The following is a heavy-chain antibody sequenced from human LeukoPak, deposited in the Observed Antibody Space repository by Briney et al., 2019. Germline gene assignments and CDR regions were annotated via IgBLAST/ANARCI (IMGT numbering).Heavy chain of an antibody. V-gene: IGHV1-3*01. CDR2: INAGNGNT. J-gene: IGHJ4*02. CDR1: GYTFTSYA. Sequence: ASVKVSCKASGYTFTSYAMHWVRQAPGQRLEWMGWINAGNGNTKYSQKFQGRVTITRDTSASTAYMELRSLISDDAAVYYCARGDDYGDYWGLYWGQGTLVTVSS. D-gene: IGHD4-17*01. CDR3: ARGDDYGDYWGLY.